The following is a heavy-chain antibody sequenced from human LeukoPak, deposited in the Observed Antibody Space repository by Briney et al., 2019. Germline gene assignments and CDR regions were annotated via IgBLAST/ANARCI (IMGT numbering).Heavy chain of an antibody. CDR2: ISSSSTYI. CDR3: ANNYFGSGSYSPFDY. Sequence: PGGSLRLSCAASGFTFSSYSMNWVRQAPGKGLEWVSSISSSSTYIYYADSVKGRFTISRDNAKNSLYLQMNSLRAEDTAVYYCANNYFGSGSYSPFDYWGQGTLVTVSS. J-gene: IGHJ4*02. V-gene: IGHV3-21*01. D-gene: IGHD3-10*01. CDR1: GFTFSSYS.